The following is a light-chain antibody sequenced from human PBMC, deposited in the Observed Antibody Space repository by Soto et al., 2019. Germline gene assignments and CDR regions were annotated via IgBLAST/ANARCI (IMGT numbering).Light chain of an antibody. J-gene: IGLJ1*01. CDR3: TSYTSSSTYV. V-gene: IGLV2-14*01. CDR2: NVS. Sequence: QSALTQPASVSGSPGQSITISCTGTSSDVGGHNSVSWYQQHPGKAPKLMIYNVSNRPSGVSNPFSGSKSGNTASLTISGLLAEDEADYYCTSYTSSSTYVFGAGTKLTVL. CDR1: SSDVGGHNS.